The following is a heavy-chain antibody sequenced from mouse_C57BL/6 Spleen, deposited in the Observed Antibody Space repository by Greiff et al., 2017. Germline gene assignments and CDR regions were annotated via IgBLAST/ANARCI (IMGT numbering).Heavy chain of an antibody. CDR3: TITGYGKEFAY. CDR2: IDPETGGT. J-gene: IGHJ3*01. D-gene: IGHD1-1*01. CDR1: GYTFTGYE. Sequence: QVQLKQSGAELVRPGASVTLSCKASGYTFTGYEMHWVKQTPVHGLEWIGAIDPETGGTDYNQKFKGKAILTADKSSSTAYMELRSLTSEDSAVYYGTITGYGKEFAYWGQGTLVTVSA. V-gene: IGHV1-15*01.